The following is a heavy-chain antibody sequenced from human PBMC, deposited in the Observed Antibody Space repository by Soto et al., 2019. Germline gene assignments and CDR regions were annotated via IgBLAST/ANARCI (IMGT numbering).Heavy chain of an antibody. Sequence: ASETLSLTCTVSGGSISSSSYYWGWIRQPPGKGLEWIGSIYYSGSTYYNPSLKGRVTISVDTSKNQFSLKLSSVTAADTAVYYCARNEARGYSGYVSEDWFDPWGQGTLVTVSS. CDR1: GGSISSSSYY. CDR3: ARNEARGYSGYVSEDWFDP. V-gene: IGHV4-39*01. D-gene: IGHD5-12*01. CDR2: IYYSGST. J-gene: IGHJ5*02.